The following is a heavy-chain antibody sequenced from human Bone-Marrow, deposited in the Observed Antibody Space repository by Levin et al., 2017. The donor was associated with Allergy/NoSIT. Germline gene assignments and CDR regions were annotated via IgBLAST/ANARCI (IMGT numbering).Heavy chain of an antibody. CDR3: ARQRCNNAGGCFGDDWFDS. CDR2: VTHSGVT. J-gene: IGHJ5*01. D-gene: IGHD2-8*01. V-gene: IGHV4-34*01. CDR1: GGSFDDDF. Sequence: ASETLSLTCAVSGGSFDDDFWSWIRQSPGKGLEWIGEVTHSGVTEYNPSLKSRVTISVDSSKKQFSLKVTSVTAADTGVYYCARQRCNNAGGCFGDDWFDSWGRGTLVTVSS.